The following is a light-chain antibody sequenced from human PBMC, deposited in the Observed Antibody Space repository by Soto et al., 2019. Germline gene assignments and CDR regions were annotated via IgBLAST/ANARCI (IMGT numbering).Light chain of an antibody. V-gene: IGKV3-15*01. CDR1: QSVSSK. J-gene: IGKJ1*01. CDR2: AAS. Sequence: EIVMAQSPATLSVSPGERATLSYRASQSVSSKLAWYQQKPGQAPRLLIYAASTRATGIPARFSGSGSGTAFTLTLSSLQSEDFAVYYCQQCNNWPCTFGQGTKVDIK. CDR3: QQCNNWPCT.